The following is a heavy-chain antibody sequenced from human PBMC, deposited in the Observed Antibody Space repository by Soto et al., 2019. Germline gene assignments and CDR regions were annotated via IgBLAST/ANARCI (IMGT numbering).Heavy chain of an antibody. D-gene: IGHD2-15*01. Sequence: SETLSLTCTVSGGSISSGGYYWSWIRQHPGKGLEWIGYIYYSGSTYYNPSLKSRVTISVDTSKNQFSLKLSSVTAADTAVYYCARDFYCSGGSCYSGAQTWGQGTLVTVSS. CDR2: IYYSGST. CDR3: ARDFYCSGGSCYSGAQT. CDR1: GGSISSGGYY. V-gene: IGHV4-31*03. J-gene: IGHJ5*02.